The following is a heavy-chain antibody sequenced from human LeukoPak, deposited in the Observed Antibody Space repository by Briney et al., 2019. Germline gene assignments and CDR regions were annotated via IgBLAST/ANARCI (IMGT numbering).Heavy chain of an antibody. CDR3: ARVVSSGYYYYYMDV. CDR1: GGSISSGGYY. V-gene: IGHV4-31*03. Sequence: SETLSLTCTVSGGSISSGGYYWSWIRQHPGKGLGWIGYIYCSGSTYYNPSLKSRVTISVDTSKNQFSLKLSSVTAADTAVYYCARVVSSGYYYYYMDVWGKGTTVTVSS. J-gene: IGHJ6*03. CDR2: IYCSGST. D-gene: IGHD1-14*01.